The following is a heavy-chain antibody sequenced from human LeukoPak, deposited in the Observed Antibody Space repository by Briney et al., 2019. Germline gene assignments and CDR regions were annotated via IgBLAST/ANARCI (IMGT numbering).Heavy chain of an antibody. Sequence: GGSLRLSCAASGFTFDDYAMHWVRQAPGKGLEWVSGISWNSGSIGYADSVKGRFTISRDNAKNSLYLQMNSLRAEDTAVYYCARRIAAPGDRYYSDYWGQGTLVTVSS. CDR1: GFTFDDYA. CDR2: ISWNSGSI. V-gene: IGHV3-9*01. D-gene: IGHD6-13*01. CDR3: ARRIAAPGDRYYSDY. J-gene: IGHJ4*02.